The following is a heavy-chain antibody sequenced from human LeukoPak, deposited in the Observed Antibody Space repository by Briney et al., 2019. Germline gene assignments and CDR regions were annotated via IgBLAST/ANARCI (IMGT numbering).Heavy chain of an antibody. Sequence: GGSLRLSCAASGITVSNYGMTWVRQAPGKGLEWVSAFSATDGSAQYADSVRGRLSISRDNSKNSLYLQMNSLGDEDTAVYFCAKARVAAAGTGAFDVWGQGTMVTVSS. D-gene: IGHD6-13*01. V-gene: IGHV3-23*01. J-gene: IGHJ3*01. CDR1: GITVSNYG. CDR2: FSATDGSA. CDR3: AKARVAAAGTGAFDV.